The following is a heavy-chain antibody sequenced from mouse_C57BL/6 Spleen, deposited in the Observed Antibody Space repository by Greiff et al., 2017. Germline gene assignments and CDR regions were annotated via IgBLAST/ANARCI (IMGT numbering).Heavy chain of an antibody. CDR1: GFTFSDYG. J-gene: IGHJ2*01. CDR3: ARPGTTVVADFDY. Sequence: EVQRVESGGGLVKPGGSLKLSCAASGFTFSDYGMHWVRQAPEKGLEWVAYISSGSSTIYYADTVKGRFTISRDNAKNTLFLQMTSLRSEDTAMYYCARPGTTVVADFDYGGQGTTLTVSS. CDR2: ISSGSSTI. V-gene: IGHV5-17*01. D-gene: IGHD1-1*01.